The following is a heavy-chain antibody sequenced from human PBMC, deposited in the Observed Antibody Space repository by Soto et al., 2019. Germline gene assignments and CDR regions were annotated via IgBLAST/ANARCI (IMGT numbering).Heavy chain of an antibody. D-gene: IGHD3-22*01. CDR1: GGSISSGGYS. J-gene: IGHJ4*02. Sequence: SETLSLTCAVSGGSISSGGYSWSWIRQPPGKGLEWIGYIYHSGSTCYNPSLKSRVTISVDRSKNQFSLKLSSVTAADTAVYYCAAGVDYYDSSGYPSSRWGQGTLVTVSS. CDR3: AAGVDYYDSSGYPSSR. V-gene: IGHV4-30-2*01. CDR2: IYHSGST.